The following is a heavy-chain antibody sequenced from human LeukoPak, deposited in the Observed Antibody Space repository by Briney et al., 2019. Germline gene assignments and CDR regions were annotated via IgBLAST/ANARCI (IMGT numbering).Heavy chain of an antibody. D-gene: IGHD5-18*01. Sequence: ASVKVSCKASGYTFTGGLIHYVRQAPGQGLEWMGWIDPNSDNIRYSETFKDRVTMTRDTSTNTAYMELSWLRSDDTAVYYCARSAYNYGYVYFDHWGQGTLVIVSS. CDR2: IDPNSDNI. CDR3: ARSAYNYGYVYFDH. V-gene: IGHV1-2*02. J-gene: IGHJ4*02. CDR1: GYTFTGGL.